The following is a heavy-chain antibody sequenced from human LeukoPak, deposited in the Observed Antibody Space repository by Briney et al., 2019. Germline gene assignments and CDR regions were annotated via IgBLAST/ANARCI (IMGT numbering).Heavy chain of an antibody. CDR2: IYPADSDT. CDR3: ARQTYGHFDY. J-gene: IGHJ4*02. D-gene: IGHD3-10*01. V-gene: IGHV5-51*01. CDR1: GXSFTSYW. Sequence: GESLKISFKGSGXSFTSYWIGWVRQMPGKGLEWLGIIYPADSDTRYSPSFQGQVTMSADKSISTAYLQWSSLKASDTAMYYCARQTYGHFDYWGQGALVTVSS.